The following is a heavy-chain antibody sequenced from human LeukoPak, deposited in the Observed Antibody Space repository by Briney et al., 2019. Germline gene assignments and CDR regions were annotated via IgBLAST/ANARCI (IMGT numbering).Heavy chain of an antibody. D-gene: IGHD4-17*01. V-gene: IGHV3-11*04. J-gene: IGHJ4*02. Sequence: GGSLTLSCAASGFTFSDYYMSWIRQVPGKGLEWVSYINSGGSKIYYRDSVKGRFTISRDDAKDSLYLQMNSLRAEDTAVYYCARADDFGDFFDYWGQGALVTVSS. CDR1: GFTFSDYY. CDR2: INSGGSKI. CDR3: ARADDFGDFFDY.